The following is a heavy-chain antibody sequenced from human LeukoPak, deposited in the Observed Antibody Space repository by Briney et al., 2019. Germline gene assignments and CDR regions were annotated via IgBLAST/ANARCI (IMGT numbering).Heavy chain of an antibody. V-gene: IGHV3-30-3*01. CDR2: ISYDGSNK. D-gene: IGHD4-17*01. CDR1: GFTFSSYA. J-gene: IGHJ4*02. CDR3: ARENSDYGDYRGLYFDY. Sequence: GGSLRLSCAASGFTFSSYAMHWVRQAPGKGLEWVAVISYDGSNKYYADSVKGRFTISRDNSKNTLYLQMNSLRAEDTAVYYCARENSDYGDYRGLYFDYWGQGTLVTVSS.